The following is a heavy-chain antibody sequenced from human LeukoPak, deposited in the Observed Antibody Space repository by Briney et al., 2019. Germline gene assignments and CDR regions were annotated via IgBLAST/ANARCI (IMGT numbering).Heavy chain of an antibody. CDR3: AKDRGGSSELGDAFDV. V-gene: IGHV3-7*03. CDR1: GFTFSSYW. J-gene: IGHJ3*01. Sequence: PGGSLRLSCAASGFTFSSYWMSWVRQAPGKGLEWVANIKQDGSEKYYVGSVKGRFTISRDNAKNSLYLQMNSLRVEDTALYYCAKDRGGSSELGDAFDVWGQGAMVRVSS. D-gene: IGHD1-26*01. CDR2: IKQDGSEK.